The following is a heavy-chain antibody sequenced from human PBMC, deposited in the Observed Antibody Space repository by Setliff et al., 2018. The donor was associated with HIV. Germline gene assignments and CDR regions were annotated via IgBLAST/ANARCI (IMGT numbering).Heavy chain of an antibody. J-gene: IGHJ3*02. V-gene: IGHV4-59*12. Sequence: SETLSLTCTVSGGPMRDYHWSWIRQPPGKGLEWIGYINYSGRTNYNPSLKGRATISVETSKNQVSLKLTSVTAADTAVYYCARDGRLRGYSYGFSAFDIWGQGTMVTVSS. CDR2: INYSGRT. CDR3: ARDGRLRGYSYGFSAFDI. CDR1: GGPMRDYH. D-gene: IGHD5-18*01.